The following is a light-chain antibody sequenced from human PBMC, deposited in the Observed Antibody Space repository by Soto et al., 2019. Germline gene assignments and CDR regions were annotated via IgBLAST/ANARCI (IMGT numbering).Light chain of an antibody. CDR3: SSYAGSNNWN. Sequence: QSALTQPPSASGSPGQSVTISCTGTSSDVGGYNYVSWYQQHPGKAPKLMIYEVSKRPSGVPDRFSGSKFGNTASLTVSGLQAEDEDDYYCSSYAGSNNWNFGTGTKLTVL. CDR2: EVS. J-gene: IGLJ1*01. CDR1: SSDVGGYNY. V-gene: IGLV2-8*01.